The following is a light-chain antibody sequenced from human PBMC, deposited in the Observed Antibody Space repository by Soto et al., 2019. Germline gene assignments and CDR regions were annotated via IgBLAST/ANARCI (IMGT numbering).Light chain of an antibody. J-gene: IGLJ1*01. CDR2: GNS. Sequence: QSVLTQPPSVSGAPGQRVTISCTGSSSNIGAGYDVHWYQQLPGTAPKLLIYGNSNRPSGVPDRFSGSKSGTSASLAITRRQAEDEAEYYCQSYDISLHNYVFGTGTKVTVL. CDR3: QSYDISLHNYV. V-gene: IGLV1-40*01. CDR1: SSNIGAGYD.